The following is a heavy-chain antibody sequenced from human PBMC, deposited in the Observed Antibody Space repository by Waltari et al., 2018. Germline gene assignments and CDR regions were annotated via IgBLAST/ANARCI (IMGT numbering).Heavy chain of an antibody. CDR1: GFTFDDYT. V-gene: IGHV3-9*01. CDR3: VKDSKEDALDV. Sequence: EVQLVESGGGLVQPGRSLRLSCAASGFTFDDYTMHWVRQGPEKGLEWVSSITWESSKIKYADSVRGRLTISRDNAKQSVDLHMNSLRPEDTAVYYCVKDSKEDALDVWGQGTMVTVSS. CDR2: ITWESSKI. J-gene: IGHJ3*01.